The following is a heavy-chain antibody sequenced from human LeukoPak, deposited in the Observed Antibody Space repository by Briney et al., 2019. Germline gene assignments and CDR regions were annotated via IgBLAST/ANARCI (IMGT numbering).Heavy chain of an antibody. V-gene: IGHV3-21*01. J-gene: IGHJ4*02. CDR3: ARDLPVTNDY. D-gene: IGHD4-17*01. Sequence: GGSLRLSCAASGFTFSSYGMHWVRQAPGKGLEWVSSISSSSSYIYYADSVKGRFTISRDNAKNSLYLQMNSLRAEDTAVYYCARDLPVTNDYWGQGTLVTVSS. CDR1: GFTFSSYG. CDR2: ISSSSSYI.